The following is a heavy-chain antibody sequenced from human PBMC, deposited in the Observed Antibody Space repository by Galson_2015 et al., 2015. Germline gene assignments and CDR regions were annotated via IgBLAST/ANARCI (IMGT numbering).Heavy chain of an antibody. CDR2: ITGDGGIA. Sequence: SLRLSCAGSGFTFSSYTMNWVRQALGKGLEWVSAITGDGGIAGYADSVRGRFTISRDNSKNTLYLQVNSLRAEDTAVFYCAKGDRDGGPYYLDYWGQGILVTVSS. CDR1: GFTFSSYT. J-gene: IGHJ4*02. CDR3: AKGDRDGGPYYLDY. D-gene: IGHD5-24*01. V-gene: IGHV3-23*01.